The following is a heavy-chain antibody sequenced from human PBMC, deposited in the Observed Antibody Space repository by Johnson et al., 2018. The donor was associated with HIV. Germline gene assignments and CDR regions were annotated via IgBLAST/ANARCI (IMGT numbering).Heavy chain of an antibody. D-gene: IGHD1-26*01. CDR2: ISYDGSNK. Sequence: QVQLVESGGGVVQPGRSLRLSCAASGFTFSSYGMHWVRQAPGKGLEWVAVISYDGSNKYYADSVKGRFTISRDNSNNTLYLQMNSLRAEDTALYYCAKGLWGGTYPHDAYDIWGQGTMVTVSS. V-gene: IGHV3-30*18. J-gene: IGHJ3*02. CDR1: GFTFSSYG. CDR3: AKGLWGGTYPHDAYDI.